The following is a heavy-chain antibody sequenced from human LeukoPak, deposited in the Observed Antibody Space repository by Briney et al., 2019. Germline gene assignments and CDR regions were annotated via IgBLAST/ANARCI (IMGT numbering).Heavy chain of an antibody. D-gene: IGHD4-17*01. CDR2: IHTSGSA. Sequence: SETLSLTCSVSGSSFDTYYWSWIRQPAGKALEWIGRIHTSGSADYSPSLQSRVTISVDMSKKEFSLKLTSVTAADTAVYYCARDIVYLIDEDYGWGQGILVTVSS. V-gene: IGHV4-4*07. J-gene: IGHJ4*02. CDR1: GSSFDTYY. CDR3: ARDIVYLIDEDYG.